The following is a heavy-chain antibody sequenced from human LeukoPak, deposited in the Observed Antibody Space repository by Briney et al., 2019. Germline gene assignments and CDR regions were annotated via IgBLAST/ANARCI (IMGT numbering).Heavy chain of an antibody. V-gene: IGHV4-39*07. CDR2: IYYSGST. J-gene: IGHJ3*02. Sequence: SETLSLTCTVSGGSISSSSYYWGWIRQPPGKGLEWIGSIYYSGSTYYNPSLKSRVTISVDTSKNQFSLKLSSVTAADTAVYYCARPAEDIWGQGTMVTVSS. D-gene: IGHD6-13*01. CDR1: GGSISSSSYY. CDR3: ARPAEDI.